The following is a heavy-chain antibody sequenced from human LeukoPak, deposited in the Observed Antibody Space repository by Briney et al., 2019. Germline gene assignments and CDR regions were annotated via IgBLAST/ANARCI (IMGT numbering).Heavy chain of an antibody. Sequence: PGGSLRLSCAASGFTFSNYGLHWVRQAPGKGLEWVSAISGSGGSTYYADSVKGRFTISRDNSKNTLYLQMNSLRAEDTAVYYCARDQRSQQWPDAFDIWGQGTMVTVSS. J-gene: IGHJ3*02. CDR2: ISGSGGST. CDR1: GFTFSNYG. CDR3: ARDQRSQQWPDAFDI. V-gene: IGHV3-23*01. D-gene: IGHD6-19*01.